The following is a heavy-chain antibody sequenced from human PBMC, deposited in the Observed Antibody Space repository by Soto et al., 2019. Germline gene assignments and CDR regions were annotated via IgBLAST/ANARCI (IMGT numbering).Heavy chain of an antibody. CDR3: ARPYEGGYSSNHHYYYALDV. CDR2: IVPIFGTR. Sequence: QVQLVQSGAEVKKPGSSVKVSCKISGGTFSRYSISWVRQAPGQGLEWMGGIVPIFGTRNYAQKFQDRVTITTDESATTAHMELSNLRSEDTAVYYCARPYEGGYSSNHHYYYALDVWGQGTVVTVSS. J-gene: IGHJ6*02. CDR1: GGTFSRYS. D-gene: IGHD3-22*01. V-gene: IGHV1-69*01.